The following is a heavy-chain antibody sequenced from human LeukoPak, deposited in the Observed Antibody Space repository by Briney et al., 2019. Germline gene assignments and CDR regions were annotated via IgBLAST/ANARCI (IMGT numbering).Heavy chain of an antibody. CDR1: GYSISSGYY. J-gene: IGHJ3*02. CDR3: ARDRSRIVVVPAAMNDAFDI. CDR2: IYHSGST. Sequence: PSETLSLTCAVSGYSISSGYYWGWIRQPPGKALEWIGSIYHSGSTYYNPSLKSRVTISVDTSKNQFSLKLSSVTAADTAVYYCARDRSRIVVVPAAMNDAFDIWGQGTMVTVSS. D-gene: IGHD2-2*01. V-gene: IGHV4-38-2*02.